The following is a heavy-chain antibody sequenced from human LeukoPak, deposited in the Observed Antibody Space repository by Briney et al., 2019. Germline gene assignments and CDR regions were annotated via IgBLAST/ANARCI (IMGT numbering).Heavy chain of an antibody. D-gene: IGHD2-15*01. V-gene: IGHV4-59*01. CDR1: GGSISSYY. Sequence: NPSETLSLTCTVSGGSISSYYWSWIRQPPGKGLEWIGYIYYSGSTNYNPSLKSRVTISVDTPKNQFSLKLSSVTAADTAVYYCARSYCSGGSCYFDYWGQGTLVTVSS. CDR3: ARSYCSGGSCYFDY. J-gene: IGHJ4*02. CDR2: IYYSGST.